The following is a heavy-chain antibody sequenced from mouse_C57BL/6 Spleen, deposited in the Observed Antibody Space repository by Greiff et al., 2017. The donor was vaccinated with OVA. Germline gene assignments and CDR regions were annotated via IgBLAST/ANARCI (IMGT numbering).Heavy chain of an antibody. D-gene: IGHD2-3*01. J-gene: IGHJ1*03. V-gene: IGHV1-53*01. CDR2: INPSNGGT. CDR1: GYTFTSYW. Sequence: VQLQQPGTELVKPGASVKLSCKASGYTFTSYWMHWVKQRPGQGLEWIGNINPSNGGTNYNEKFKSKATLTVDKSSSTAYMQLSSLTSEDSAVYYCATYDGLLEGYFDVWGTGTTVTVSS. CDR3: ATYDGLLEGYFDV.